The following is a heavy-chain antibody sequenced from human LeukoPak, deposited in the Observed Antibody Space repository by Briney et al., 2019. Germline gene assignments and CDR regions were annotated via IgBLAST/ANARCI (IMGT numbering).Heavy chain of an antibody. J-gene: IGHJ4*02. CDR2: IWYDGSNK. CDR1: GFTFSSYG. D-gene: IGHD3-10*01. Sequence: GRSLRLSCAASGFTFSSYGMHWVRQAPGKGLEWVAVIWYDGSNKYYADSVKGRFTISRDNSKNTLYLQMNSPRAEDTAVYYCARGDYYGSRGDYWGQGTLVTVSS. V-gene: IGHV3-33*01. CDR3: ARGDYYGSRGDY.